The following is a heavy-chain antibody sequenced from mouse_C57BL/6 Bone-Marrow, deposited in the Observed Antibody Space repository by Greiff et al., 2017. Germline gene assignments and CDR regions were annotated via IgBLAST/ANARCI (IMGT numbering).Heavy chain of an antibody. CDR3: ARQGYYYGSDWYFDV. CDR2: ISSGGSYT. D-gene: IGHD1-1*01. CDR1: GFTFSSYG. V-gene: IGHV5-6*01. Sequence: EVNVVESGGDLVKPGGSLKLSCAASGFTFSSYGMSWVRQTPDKRLEWVATISSGGSYTYYPDSVKGRFTISRDNAKNTLYLQMSSLKSEDTAMYYCARQGYYYGSDWYFDVWGTGTTVTVSS. J-gene: IGHJ1*03.